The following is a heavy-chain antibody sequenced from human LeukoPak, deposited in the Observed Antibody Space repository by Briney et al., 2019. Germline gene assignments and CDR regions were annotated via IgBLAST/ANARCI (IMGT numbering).Heavy chain of an antibody. J-gene: IGHJ4*02. V-gene: IGHV4-31*03. CDR2: IYYSGST. CDR3: ARGSLRSSPFDY. CDR1: GGSISSGGYY. Sequence: SQTLSLTCTVSGGSISSGGYYWSWVRQHPGKGLEWIGYIYYSGSTYYNPSLKSRVTISVDTSKNQFSLKLSSVTAADTAVYYCARGSLRSSPFDYWGQGTLVTVSS. D-gene: IGHD3-10*01.